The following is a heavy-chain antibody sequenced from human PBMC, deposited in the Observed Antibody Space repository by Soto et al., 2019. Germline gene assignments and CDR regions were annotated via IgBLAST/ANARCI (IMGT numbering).Heavy chain of an antibody. CDR3: MISSRYSHDMDV. CDR2: INTSGGST. Sequence: EVQLLESGGGLVRPGGSLRLSCAASGFTFSNYAMSWVRQAPGKGLEWVSGINTSGGSTYYADSVKGRFTISRDNSKNTLYLQMNRLRAEDTAVYYCMISSRYSHDMDVWGKGTTVTVSS. D-gene: IGHD2-15*01. J-gene: IGHJ6*03. V-gene: IGHV3-23*01. CDR1: GFTFSNYA.